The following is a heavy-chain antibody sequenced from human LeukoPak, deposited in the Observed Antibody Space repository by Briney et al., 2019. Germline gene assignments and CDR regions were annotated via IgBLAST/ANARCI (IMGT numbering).Heavy chain of an antibody. D-gene: IGHD4-17*01. CDR2: ISWNSGSI. Sequence: GGSLRLSCAASGFTFDDYAMHWLRQAPGKGLKWVSVISWNSGSIAYADPVKGRFTISRDNAKNSLYLQMNSLSAEDTALYYCAKDTNSDYGDYEDYFDYWGQGTLVTVSS. CDR3: AKDTNSDYGDYEDYFDY. V-gene: IGHV3-9*01. J-gene: IGHJ4*02. CDR1: GFTFDDYA.